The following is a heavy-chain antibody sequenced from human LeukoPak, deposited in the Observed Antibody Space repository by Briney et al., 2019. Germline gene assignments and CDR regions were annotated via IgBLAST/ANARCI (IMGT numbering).Heavy chain of an antibody. Sequence: GGSLRLSRAASGFSFSDYWMHWVRQVPGKGLLWVSRISIDGSSTIYADSVEGRFTISRDNAKNTLYLQMNSLRVEDTAVYYCVRQYTNKPIDYWGQGTLVAVSS. D-gene: IGHD2-8*01. CDR3: VRQYTNKPIDY. V-gene: IGHV3-74*01. CDR2: ISIDGSST. J-gene: IGHJ4*02. CDR1: GFSFSDYW.